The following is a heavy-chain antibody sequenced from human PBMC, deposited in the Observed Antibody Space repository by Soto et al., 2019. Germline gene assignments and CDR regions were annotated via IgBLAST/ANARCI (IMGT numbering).Heavy chain of an antibody. CDR2: ISAYNGNK. D-gene: IGHD2-2*03. V-gene: IGHV1-18*04. CDR3: TRDGWPQSLDAFDI. CDR1: GYTFTSYG. Sequence: ASVKVSCKASGYTFTSYGISWVRQAPGQGLEWMGWISAYNGNKNYAQKLRGRVTMTTDTSTSTAYMELRSLRSDDTAVYYCTRDGWPQSLDAFDIWGQGTMVTVSS. J-gene: IGHJ3*02.